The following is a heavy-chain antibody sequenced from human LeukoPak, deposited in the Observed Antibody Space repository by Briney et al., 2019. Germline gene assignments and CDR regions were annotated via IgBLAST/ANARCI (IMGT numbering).Heavy chain of an antibody. D-gene: IGHD3-10*01. CDR2: IKQDGSGK. CDR1: GFTFSNYA. CDR3: ARGRMIFPIRGVIAPFDY. J-gene: IGHJ4*02. V-gene: IGHV3-7*01. Sequence: PGGSLRLSCAASGFTFSNYAMSWVRQAPGKGLEWVANIKQDGSGKYYVDSVKGRFTISRDNAKNSLYLQMNSLRAEDTAVYYCARGRMIFPIRGVIAPFDYWGQGTLVTVSS.